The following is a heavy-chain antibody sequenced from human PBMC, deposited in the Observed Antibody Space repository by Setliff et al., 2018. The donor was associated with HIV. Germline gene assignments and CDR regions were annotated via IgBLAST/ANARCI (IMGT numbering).Heavy chain of an antibody. CDR2: VYDSGNT. CDR3: ARGDSGYDWYYYGMDV. CDR1: DQLISSGNY. J-gene: IGHJ6*02. V-gene: IGHV4-38-2*01. D-gene: IGHD5-12*01. Sequence: SETLSLTCAIPDQLISSGNYWGWIRQPPGRGLEWIGSVYDSGNTYYKPALESRAAISLDTSKNQFSLKLSSVTAADTAVYYCARGDSGYDWYYYGMDVWGQGTTVTVSS.